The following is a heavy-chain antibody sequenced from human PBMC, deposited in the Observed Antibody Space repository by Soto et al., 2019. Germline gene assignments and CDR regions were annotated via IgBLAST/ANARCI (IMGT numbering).Heavy chain of an antibody. CDR1: GGSISNFY. CDR3: ARVFLLAPVGDAFDI. J-gene: IGHJ3*02. CDR2: VYYTGST. Sequence: SETLSLTCTVSGGSISNFYWSWIRQPPGKGLEWIGYVYYTGSTSYNPSLKSRVTISVDTSKNQFSLKLSSVTAADTAVYYCARVFLLAPVGDAFDIWGQGTMVTVSS. V-gene: IGHV4-59*01. D-gene: IGHD1-26*01.